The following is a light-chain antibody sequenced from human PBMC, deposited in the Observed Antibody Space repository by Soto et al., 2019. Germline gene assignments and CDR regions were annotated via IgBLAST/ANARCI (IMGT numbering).Light chain of an antibody. CDR3: QERKSWPIT. V-gene: IGKV3-11*01. CDR2: DAS. CDR1: QSVSTY. Sequence: EVVLTQSPATLSLSPGERATLSCRASQSVSTYIAWYQHKPGQAPRLVISDASNRATGITARFTGSGSGTDFTLTVSSLEPEDFAVYYCQERKSWPITFGQGTRLEIK. J-gene: IGKJ5*01.